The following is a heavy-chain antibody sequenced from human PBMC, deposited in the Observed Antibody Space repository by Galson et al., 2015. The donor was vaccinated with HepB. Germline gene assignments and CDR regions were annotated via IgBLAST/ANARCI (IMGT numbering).Heavy chain of an antibody. V-gene: IGHV1-18*01. CDR1: GYPFGGYG. CDR3: ARDPDDFWSGSYPFRSPRYAFDT. D-gene: IGHD3-3*01. Sequence: SVKVSCKASGYPFGGYGISWVRQAPGQGLEWMGWISAYNGDTNYAQKFQGRVILSTDASTTTGYLVLRSLKADDTAVYFCARDPDDFWSGSYPFRSPRYAFDTWGQGTLVTVSS. CDR2: ISAYNGDT. J-gene: IGHJ5*02.